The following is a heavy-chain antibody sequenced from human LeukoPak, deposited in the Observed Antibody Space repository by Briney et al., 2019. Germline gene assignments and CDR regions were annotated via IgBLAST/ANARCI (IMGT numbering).Heavy chain of an antibody. J-gene: IGHJ4*02. CDR1: GFTFSSYA. CDR2: ILGSGRST. Sequence: PGGSLRLSCAASGFTFSSYAVSWVRQAPGKGLEWVSAILGSGRSTYYADSVKDQFTISRDNSKNTLYLQMNSLRAEDTAVYYCATRMTNWGFDYWGQGTLATVSS. CDR3: ATRMTNWGFDY. V-gene: IGHV3-23*01. D-gene: IGHD7-27*01.